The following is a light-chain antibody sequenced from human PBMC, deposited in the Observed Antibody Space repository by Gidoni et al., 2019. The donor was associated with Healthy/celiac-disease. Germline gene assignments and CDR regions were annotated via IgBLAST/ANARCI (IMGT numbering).Light chain of an antibody. Sequence: IQMPQPPASLSASVGDRVTITCRASQSISSYLNWYQQKPGKAPKLLIYAASSLQSGVPSRFSGSGSGTDFTLTISSLQPEDFATYYCQQSYSTPLWTFGQGTKVEIK. J-gene: IGKJ1*01. CDR3: QQSYSTPLWT. CDR1: QSISSY. V-gene: IGKV1-39*01. CDR2: AAS.